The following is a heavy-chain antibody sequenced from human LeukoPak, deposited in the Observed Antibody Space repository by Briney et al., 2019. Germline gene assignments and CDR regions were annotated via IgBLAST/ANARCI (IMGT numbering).Heavy chain of an antibody. D-gene: IGHD3-10*01. CDR1: GGSISSSSYY. J-gene: IGHJ4*02. CDR3: ARDEIGYYGSGILGTDY. Sequence: SETLSLTCTVSGGSISSSSYYWGWIRQPPGKGLEWIGSIYYSGSTYYNPSLKSRVTISVDTSKNQFSLKLSSVTAADTAVYYCARDEIGYYGSGILGTDYWGQGTLVTVSS. CDR2: IYYSGST. V-gene: IGHV4-39*07.